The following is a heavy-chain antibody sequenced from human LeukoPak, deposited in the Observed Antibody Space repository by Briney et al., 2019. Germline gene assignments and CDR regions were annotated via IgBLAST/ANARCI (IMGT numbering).Heavy chain of an antibody. V-gene: IGHV4-59*01. J-gene: IGHJ6*02. CDR2: IYFSGAT. CDR1: GGSISSYY. CDR3: AREDPQTTVPEGLDV. Sequence: SETLSLTCTVSGGSISSYYWSWIRQSPEKGLEWIGYIYFSGATNYNPSLKSQVTISVDTSKNQFSLKLSSVTAADTAVYYCAREDPQTTVPEGLDVWGQGTTVTVSS. D-gene: IGHD4-17*01.